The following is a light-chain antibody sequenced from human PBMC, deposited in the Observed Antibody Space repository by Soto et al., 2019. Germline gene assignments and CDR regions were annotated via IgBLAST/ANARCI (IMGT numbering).Light chain of an antibody. CDR3: CSYAGDSAWV. CDR2: ESS. V-gene: IGLV2-23*01. Sequence: QSALTQPASVSGSPGQSITISCTGTSSNVGSYKFVSWYQQHPGKAPKLIIYESSKRPSGVSHRFSGSKSGNTASLTISGHPDEDEDDYYCCSYAGDSAWVFGGGTKLTVL. CDR1: SSNVGSYKF. J-gene: IGLJ3*02.